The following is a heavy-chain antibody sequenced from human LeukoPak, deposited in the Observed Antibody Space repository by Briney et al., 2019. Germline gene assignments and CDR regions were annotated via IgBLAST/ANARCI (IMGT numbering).Heavy chain of an antibody. D-gene: IGHD1-26*01. CDR3: AKWELYSGFYYIDY. CDR2: IKPDGSLI. V-gene: IGHV3-7*01. CDR1: GFTFSSYW. Sequence: GGSLRLSCAASGFTFSSYWMTWVRQGPGKGLEWVANIKPDGSLIYYVDSVKGRFTISRDNAKNSLYLQMNSLRAEDTAVYYCAKWELYSGFYYIDYWGQGTLVTVSS. J-gene: IGHJ4*02.